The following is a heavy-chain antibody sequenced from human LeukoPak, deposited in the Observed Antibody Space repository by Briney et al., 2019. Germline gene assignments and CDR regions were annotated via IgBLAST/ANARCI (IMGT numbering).Heavy chain of an antibody. J-gene: IGHJ4*02. V-gene: IGHV1-2*04. CDR3: ARDSRSGSYYSPFDY. CDR1: GYTFTGYY. Sequence: ASVEVSCKASGYTFTGYYMHWVRQAPGQGLEWMGWINPNSGGTNYAQKFQGWVTMTRDTSISTAYMELSRLRSDDTAVYYCARDSRSGSYYSPFDYWGQGTLVTVSS. D-gene: IGHD1-26*01. CDR2: INPNSGGT.